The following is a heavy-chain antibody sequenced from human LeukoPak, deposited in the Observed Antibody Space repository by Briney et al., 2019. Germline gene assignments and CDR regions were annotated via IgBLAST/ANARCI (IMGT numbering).Heavy chain of an antibody. CDR1: GDTFSNYA. D-gene: IGHD5-18*01. V-gene: IGHV1-69*13. J-gene: IGHJ4*02. CDR2: IIPIFATA. Sequence: ASVKVSCKASGDTFSNYAISWVRQAPGQGLEWMGGIIPIFATANYAQKFQGRVTITADESTNTAYMELSNLRSEDTAVYYCARESDSSMVINYFDYWGQGTLVTVSS. CDR3: ARESDSSMVINYFDY.